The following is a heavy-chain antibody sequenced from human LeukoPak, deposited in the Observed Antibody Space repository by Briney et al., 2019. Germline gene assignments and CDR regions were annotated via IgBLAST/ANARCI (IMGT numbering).Heavy chain of an antibody. V-gene: IGHV3-23*01. J-gene: IGHJ4*02. CDR3: ARGAYYFDY. CDR2: ISGSGGTA. Sequence: GGSLRLSCAASGFTFSIYAMSWVRQAPGKGLEWVSAISGSGGTAYYADSVKGRFTISRDNSKNTLYLQMNSLRAEDTAVYYCARGAYYFDYWGQGTLVTVSS. CDR1: GFTFSIYA.